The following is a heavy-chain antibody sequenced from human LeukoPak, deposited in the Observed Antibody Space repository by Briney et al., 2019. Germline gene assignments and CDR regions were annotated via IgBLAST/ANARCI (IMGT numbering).Heavy chain of an antibody. J-gene: IGHJ4*02. V-gene: IGHV5-51*01. Sequence: GESPKISCKGSGYSFTSYWIGWVRQMPGKGLEWMGIIYPGDSDTRYSPSFQGQVTISADKSISTAYLQWSSLKASDTAMYYCARRIYYGSGSYKYYFDYWGQGTLVTVSS. CDR1: GYSFTSYW. D-gene: IGHD3-10*01. CDR2: IYPGDSDT. CDR3: ARRIYYGSGSYKYYFDY.